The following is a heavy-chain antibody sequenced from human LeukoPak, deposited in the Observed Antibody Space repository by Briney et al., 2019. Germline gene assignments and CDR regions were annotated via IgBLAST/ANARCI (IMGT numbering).Heavy chain of an antibody. D-gene: IGHD2-2*01. CDR2: IKSKTDGGTT. Sequence: PGGPLRLSXAASGFTFSNAWMSWVRQAPGKGLEWVGRIKSKTDGGTTDYAAPVKGRFTISRDDSKNTLYLQMNSLKTEDTAVYYCTTGPAVVVPAAIDYWGQGTLVTVSS. CDR3: TTGPAVVVPAAIDY. CDR1: GFTFSNAW. V-gene: IGHV3-15*01. J-gene: IGHJ4*02.